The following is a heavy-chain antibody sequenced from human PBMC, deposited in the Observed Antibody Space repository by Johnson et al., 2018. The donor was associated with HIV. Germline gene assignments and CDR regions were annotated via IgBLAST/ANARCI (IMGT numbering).Heavy chain of an antibody. Sequence: DVQVVESGGGLVQPGRSLRLSCAASGFTFDDYAMHWVRQAPGKCLEWVSGISWNSGSIGYADSVKGRFTISRDNAKNSLYLQMNSLRAEDTALYYCAKDLRWGLPATQGAFDIWGQGTMVTVSS. V-gene: IGHV3-9*01. CDR1: GFTFDDYA. J-gene: IGHJ3*02. CDR3: AKDLRWGLPATQGAFDI. D-gene: IGHD1-26*01. CDR2: ISWNSGSI.